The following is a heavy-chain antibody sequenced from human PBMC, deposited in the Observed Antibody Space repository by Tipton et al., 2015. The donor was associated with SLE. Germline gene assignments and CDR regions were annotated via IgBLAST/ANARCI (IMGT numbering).Heavy chain of an antibody. Sequence: SLRLSCVVSGFTFSEYSMHWIRQAPGKGLEYVAAITGNGVNTFYADSVKGRFTISRDNSKNTLYLQMGSLRPEDMAVYYCARDSRYCSGGSCLGYWGQGTLVTVSS. J-gene: IGHJ4*02. D-gene: IGHD2-15*01. V-gene: IGHV3-64*02. CDR2: ITGNGVNT. CDR1: GFTFSEYS. CDR3: ARDSRYCSGGSCLGY.